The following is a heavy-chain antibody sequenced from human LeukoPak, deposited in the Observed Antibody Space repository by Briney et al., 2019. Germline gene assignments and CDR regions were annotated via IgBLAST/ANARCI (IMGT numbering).Heavy chain of an antibody. D-gene: IGHD2-21*01. Sequence: GGSLRLSCAASGFTFSSYVMSWVRQTPGKGLEWVSAISGSGGNTYYADSVKGRFTISRDNAKNSLYPQMNSLRAEDTALYYCAKGFAHFAGYWGQGTLVTVSS. CDR1: GFTFSSYV. V-gene: IGHV3-23*01. CDR3: AKGFAHFAGY. J-gene: IGHJ4*02. CDR2: ISGSGGNT.